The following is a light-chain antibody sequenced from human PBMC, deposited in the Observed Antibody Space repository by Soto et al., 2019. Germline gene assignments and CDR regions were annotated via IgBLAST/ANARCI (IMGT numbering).Light chain of an antibody. CDR2: VNS. J-gene: IGLJ2*01. Sequence: QSVLTQPPSVSGAPGQRVTISCTGSSSNIGAGYNVHWYQQLPGTAPKLLIYVNSNRPSGVPDRFSGSKSGTSASLAITGLQAEDEADYYCQPYDSSLSGFVVFGGGTKLTVL. CDR3: QPYDSSLSGFVV. CDR1: SSNIGAGYN. V-gene: IGLV1-40*01.